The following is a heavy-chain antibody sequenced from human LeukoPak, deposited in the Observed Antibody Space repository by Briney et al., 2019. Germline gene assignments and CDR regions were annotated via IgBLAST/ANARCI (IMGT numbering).Heavy chain of an antibody. D-gene: IGHD6-13*01. J-gene: IGHJ4*02. V-gene: IGHV3-11*06. CDR3: ARHSSNWDHFDY. CDR1: GFTFSDYY. Sequence: PGGSLRLSCAASGFTFSDYYMSWIRQAPGKGLEWVSYITSSSSYTNYADSVKGRFTISRDNAKNSLYLQMNSLRAEDTAVYHCARHSSNWDHFDYWGQGTLVTVSS. CDR2: ITSSSSYT.